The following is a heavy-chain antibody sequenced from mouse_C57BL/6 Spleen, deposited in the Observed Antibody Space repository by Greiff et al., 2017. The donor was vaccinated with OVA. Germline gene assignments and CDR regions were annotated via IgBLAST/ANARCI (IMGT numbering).Heavy chain of an antibody. Sequence: VQLQQSGAELVMPGASVKLSCKASGYTFTSYWMHWVKQRPGQGLEWIGEIDPSDSYTNYNQKFKGKSTLTVDKSSSTAYMQLSSLTSEDSAVYYCARGVVTTNFDVWGTGTTVTVSS. CDR3: ARGVVTTNFDV. V-gene: IGHV1-69*01. J-gene: IGHJ1*03. CDR2: IDPSDSYT. D-gene: IGHD2-2*01. CDR1: GYTFTSYW.